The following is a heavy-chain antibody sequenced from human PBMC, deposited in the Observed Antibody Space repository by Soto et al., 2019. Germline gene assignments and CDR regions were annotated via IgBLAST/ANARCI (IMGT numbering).Heavy chain of an antibody. CDR1: GDSFSDYS. D-gene: IGHD1-26*01. J-gene: IGHJ4*02. V-gene: IGHV3-21*06. CDR2: ITGNSEYK. CDR3: ARSGELLQTFDS. Sequence: LRLSCVVSGDSFSDYSMNWVRQAPGKGLEWVSLITGNSEYKYYAGSVKGRFTVSRDNAKNSLYLQMSSLTVEDTAVYYCARSGELLQTFDSWGQGTLVTVSS.